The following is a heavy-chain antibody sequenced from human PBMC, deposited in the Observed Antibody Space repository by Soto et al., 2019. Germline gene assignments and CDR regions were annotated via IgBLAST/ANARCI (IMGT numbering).Heavy chain of an antibody. CDR3: ARGQVRVYYYYGMDV. CDR2: INHSGST. Sequence: SETLSLTCAVYGGSFSGYYWSWIRQPPGKGLEWIGEINHSGSTNYNPSLKSRVTISVDTSKNQFSLKLSSVTAADTAVYYCARGQVRVYYYYGMDVSGQGTTVTVSS. J-gene: IGHJ6*02. CDR1: GGSFSGYY. V-gene: IGHV4-34*01.